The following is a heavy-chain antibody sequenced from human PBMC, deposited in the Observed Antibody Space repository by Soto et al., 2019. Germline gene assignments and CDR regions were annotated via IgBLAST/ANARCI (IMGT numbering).Heavy chain of an antibody. CDR2: IYWDDDK. CDR1: GFSLSTSGVG. D-gene: IGHD3-9*01. J-gene: IGHJ3*01. CDR3: SDRHTSLYDILTGYPYDAFDV. Sequence: SGPTLVNPTHTLTLTCTFSGFSLSTSGVGVGWIRQPPGKALDWLALIYWDDDKRYSPSLKSRLTITKDTFKNQVVLTMTNMDHVYTHTYYFSDRHTSLYDILTGYPYDAFDVLGQGTMVPLSS. V-gene: IGHV2-5*02.